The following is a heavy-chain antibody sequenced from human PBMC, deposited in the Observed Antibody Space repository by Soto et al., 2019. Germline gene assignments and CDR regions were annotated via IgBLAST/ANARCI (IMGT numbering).Heavy chain of an antibody. V-gene: IGHV4-4*07. J-gene: IGHJ6*02. CDR3: ARADYEILTWSYAMDV. D-gene: IGHD3-9*01. Sequence: SETLSLTCFVSDDFISSYYWNWIRQPAGKGLEWIGRVSTNGATNYNPSLESRVTMSVDTSKNQFSLKLTSVTAADTAVYFCARADYEILTWSYAMDVWGQGTTVTFSS. CDR1: DDFISSYY. CDR2: VSTNGAT.